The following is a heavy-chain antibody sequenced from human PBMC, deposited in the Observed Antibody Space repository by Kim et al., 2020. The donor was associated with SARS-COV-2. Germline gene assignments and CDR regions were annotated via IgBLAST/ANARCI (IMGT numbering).Heavy chain of an antibody. D-gene: IGHD6-13*01. CDR1: GFIVSNSF. Sequence: GGSLRLSCAASGFIVSNSFINWVRQAPGKGLEWVSIIYNAGGTLYADSVKGRFTISRDNSKNTVYLQMSSLRVEDTAVYYCARERGAAAGSGLDYWGKGTLVTVSS. CDR3: ARERGAAAGSGLDY. J-gene: IGHJ4*02. CDR2: IYNAGGT. V-gene: IGHV3-66*01.